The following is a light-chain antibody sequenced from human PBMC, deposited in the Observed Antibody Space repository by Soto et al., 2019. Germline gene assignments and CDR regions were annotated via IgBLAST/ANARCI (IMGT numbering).Light chain of an antibody. J-gene: IGLJ1*01. Sequence: QSALTQPPSASGTPGQTVSISCSGSRSNSGKNFVSSYRQVPGTAPKVLISRTAQPPPGAPDRFSGSKSGTSASLAISGPQSEDEADHNCLVWEDGRNDLYVIGSGTKVTVL. CDR3: LVWEDGRNDLYV. V-gene: IGLV1-44*01. CDR1: RSNSGKNF. CDR2: RTA.